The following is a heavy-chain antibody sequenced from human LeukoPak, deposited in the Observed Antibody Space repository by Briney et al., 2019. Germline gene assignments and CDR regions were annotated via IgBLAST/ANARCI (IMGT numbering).Heavy chain of an antibody. Sequence: GALRLSCAASGFTFSSYAMSWVRQAPGKGLEWVSAISGSGGSTYYADSVKGRFTISRDNSKNTLYLQMNSLRAEDTAVYYCAKAHSSSWYTSCDYWGQGTLVTVSS. CDR2: ISGSGGST. CDR3: AKAHSSSWYTSCDY. D-gene: IGHD6-13*01. V-gene: IGHV3-23*01. J-gene: IGHJ4*02. CDR1: GFTFSSYA.